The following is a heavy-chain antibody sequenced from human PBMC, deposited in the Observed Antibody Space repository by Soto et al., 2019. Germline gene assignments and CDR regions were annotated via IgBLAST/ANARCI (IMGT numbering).Heavy chain of an antibody. CDR3: ARDGLKGYDFWSGYSLFDY. Sequence: SETLSLTCAVSGYSISSGYYWGWIRQPPGKGLERIGSIYHSGSTYYNPSLKSRVTISVDTSKNQFSLKLSSVTAADTAVYYCARDGLKGYDFWSGYSLFDYWGQGTLVTVS. J-gene: IGHJ4*02. D-gene: IGHD3-3*01. CDR2: IYHSGST. V-gene: IGHV4-38-2*02. CDR1: GYSISSGYY.